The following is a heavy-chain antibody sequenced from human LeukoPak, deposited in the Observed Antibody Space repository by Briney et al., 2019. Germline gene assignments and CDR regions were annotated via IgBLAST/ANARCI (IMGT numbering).Heavy chain of an antibody. CDR3: ARDRSPYLYYYDSSGYYGFDY. Sequence: SVKVSCKASGGTFSSYAISWVRQAPGQGLEWMGGIIPIFGTANYAQKFQGRVTITADKSTSTAYMELRSLRSDDTAVYYCARDRSPYLYYYDSSGYYGFDYWGQGTLVTVSS. J-gene: IGHJ4*02. CDR1: GGTFSSYA. D-gene: IGHD3-22*01. V-gene: IGHV1-69*06. CDR2: IIPIFGTA.